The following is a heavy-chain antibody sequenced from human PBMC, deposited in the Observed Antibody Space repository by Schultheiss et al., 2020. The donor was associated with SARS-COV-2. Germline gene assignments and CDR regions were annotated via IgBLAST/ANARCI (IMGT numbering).Heavy chain of an antibody. J-gene: IGHJ4*02. D-gene: IGHD6-6*01. Sequence: GGSLRLSCAASGFTFDDYAMHWVRQAPGKGLEWVSGISWNSGSIGYADSVKGRFTISRDNSKNSLYLQMNSLRAEDTAVYYCARNAARLITRAQFDFWGRGTLVTVSS. V-gene: IGHV3-9*01. CDR2: ISWNSGSI. CDR1: GFTFDDYA. CDR3: ARNAARLITRAQFDF.